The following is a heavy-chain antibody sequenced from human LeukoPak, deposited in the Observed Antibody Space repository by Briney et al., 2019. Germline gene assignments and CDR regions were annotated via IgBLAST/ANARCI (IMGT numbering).Heavy chain of an antibody. CDR1: GGSISLYY. CDR3: ARDGLRYCSGDSCYIAWFDP. Sequence: SETLSLTCTVSGGSISLYYWSWIRQPAGKGLEWIGRIYPSGNTNYNPSLKSRVTMSVDTSKNQFSLKLTSVTAADTAIYYCARDGLRYCSGDSCYIAWFDPWGQGTLVTVSS. V-gene: IGHV4-4*07. CDR2: IYPSGNT. J-gene: IGHJ5*02. D-gene: IGHD2-15*01.